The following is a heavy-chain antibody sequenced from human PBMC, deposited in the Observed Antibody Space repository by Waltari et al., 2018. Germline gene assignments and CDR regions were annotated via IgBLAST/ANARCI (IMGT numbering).Heavy chain of an antibody. CDR2: IHYSGTA. J-gene: IGHJ5*02. Sequence: QLQLQESGPGLVKSSETLSLTCGVSGGAISRSSHYWAWIRQPPGKGLEWIGHIHYSGTAYYNSSLKSRLTISVDSSKNHFSLNLTSVTAADTAMYYCAGHYSTGRYCSSTSCYLDYFD. D-gene: IGHD2-2*01. CDR1: GGAISRSSHY. CDR3: AGHYSTGRYCSSTSCYLDYFD. V-gene: IGHV4-39*01.